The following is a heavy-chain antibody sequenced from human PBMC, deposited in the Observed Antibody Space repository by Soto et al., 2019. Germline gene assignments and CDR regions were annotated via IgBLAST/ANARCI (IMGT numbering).Heavy chain of an antibody. J-gene: IGHJ6*02. D-gene: IGHD3-16*02. CDR1: GFTFRDYG. V-gene: IGHV3-30*03. CDR3: AYWLSTVSRAVYHYHAFDD. Sequence: QEQLVESGGGVVQPGKSLRLSCAASGFTFRDYGMHWVRQAPGKGLEWVAVISNDGSSKYFADSVRGRFTVSRDNSKNTLYLQLSSLRPGHSAVYFCAYWLSTVSRAVYHYHAFDDWGQGTTVTVSS. CDR2: ISNDGSSK.